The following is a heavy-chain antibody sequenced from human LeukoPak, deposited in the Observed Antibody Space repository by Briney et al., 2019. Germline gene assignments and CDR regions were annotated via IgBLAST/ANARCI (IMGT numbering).Heavy chain of an antibody. Sequence: GASVKVSCKASGYTFTSYDINWVRQATGQGLEWMGWINPNSGGTNYAQKFQGRVTMTRDTSISTAYMELSRLRSDDTAVYYCARAHCSGGSCYGYWGQGTLVTVSS. D-gene: IGHD2-15*01. J-gene: IGHJ4*02. CDR1: GYTFTSYD. CDR3: ARAHCSGGSCYGY. CDR2: INPNSGGT. V-gene: IGHV1-2*02.